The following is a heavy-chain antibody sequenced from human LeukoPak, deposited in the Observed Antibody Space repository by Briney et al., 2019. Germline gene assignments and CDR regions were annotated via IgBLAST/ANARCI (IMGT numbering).Heavy chain of an antibody. Sequence: GESLKISCKGFGYSFNTYWIGWVRQVPGKGLEWMGIIYPGDSTTQYSPSFQGQVTISADKSTSTAYLQWSSLNASDTATYYCACRKYYDTWSDPWGQGTLVTVSS. CDR3: ACRKYYDTWSDP. V-gene: IGHV5-51*01. CDR2: IYPGDSTT. J-gene: IGHJ5*02. D-gene: IGHD3-3*01. CDR1: GYSFNTYW.